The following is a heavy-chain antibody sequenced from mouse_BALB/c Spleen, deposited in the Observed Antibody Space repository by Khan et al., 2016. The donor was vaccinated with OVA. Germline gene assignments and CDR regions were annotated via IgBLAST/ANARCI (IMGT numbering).Heavy chain of an antibody. V-gene: IGHV1-85*01. Sequence: QVQLQQSGAELVKPGASVKLSCKASGYTFTSYDINWVRQRPEQGLEWIGWMFPGEGRTKYNENFKGKVTLTTDKSSSTAYMQLSRLTSEDSGAYFCARGGYGGFAYWGQGTLVTVSA. D-gene: IGHD2-14*01. CDR1: GYTFTSYD. CDR2: MFPGEGRT. CDR3: ARGGYGGFAY. J-gene: IGHJ3*01.